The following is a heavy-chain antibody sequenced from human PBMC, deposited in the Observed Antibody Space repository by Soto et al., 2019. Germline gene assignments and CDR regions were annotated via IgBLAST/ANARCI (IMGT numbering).Heavy chain of an antibody. CDR3: ARGGYYDSSGSRNYHYYGMDA. V-gene: IGHV1-18*01. D-gene: IGHD3-22*01. J-gene: IGHJ6*02. CDR1: GYTFNSYG. Sequence: QVQLVQSGTEVKKPGASVKVSCKASGYTFNSYGISWVRQAPGQGLEWMGWISPYDDNTNYAQNLQGRVTMTTDTSTRTAYMDLRSLRSDDTAVYYCARGGYYDSSGSRNYHYYGMDAWGQGTTVTVS. CDR2: ISPYDDNT.